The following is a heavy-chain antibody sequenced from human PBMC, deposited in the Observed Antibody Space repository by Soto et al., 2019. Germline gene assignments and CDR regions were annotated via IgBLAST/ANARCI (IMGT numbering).Heavy chain of an antibody. CDR3: ASGGRDGYNPLLMDV. J-gene: IGHJ6*02. D-gene: IGHD5-12*01. V-gene: IGHV1-2*04. CDR2: INPNSGGT. CDR1: GYTFTGYY. Sequence: QVQLVQSGAEVKKPGASVKVSGKASGYTFTGYYMHWVRQAPGQGLEWMGWINPNSGGTNYAQKFKGWVTMTRDTSISTAHMELSRLRSDDTAVYYGASGGRDGYNPLLMDVWGQVTTVTVSS.